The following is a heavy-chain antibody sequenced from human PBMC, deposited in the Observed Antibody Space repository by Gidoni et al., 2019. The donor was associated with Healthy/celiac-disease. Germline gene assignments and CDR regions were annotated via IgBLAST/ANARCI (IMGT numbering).Heavy chain of an antibody. D-gene: IGHD2-2*01. CDR3: ARDHVVPAAFLAYYYYGMDV. CDR2: VTSRGSTI. Sequence: EVQLAEPGGGMVPPGGSLSLSCAAAGFTCSSYELNWVRQAPGKGLEWVSDVTSRGSTIYYADSVKCRFTITSGNAKNSLSLQMNFLRAEDTAIYYCARDHVVPAAFLAYYYYGMDVWGQGTTVTVSS. CDR1: GFTCSSYE. J-gene: IGHJ6*02. V-gene: IGHV3-48*03.